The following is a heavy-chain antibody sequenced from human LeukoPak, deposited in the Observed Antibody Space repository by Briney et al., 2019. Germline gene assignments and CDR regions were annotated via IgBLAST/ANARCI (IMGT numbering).Heavy chain of an antibody. D-gene: IGHD3-16*01. CDR1: GFTFSSYE. CDR2: ISSSGSTI. V-gene: IGHV3-48*03. J-gene: IGHJ6*03. Sequence: QTGGSLRLSCAASGFTFSSYEMNWVRQAPGKGLEWVSYISSSGSTIYYADSVKGRFTISRDNAKNSLYLQMNSLRAEDTALYHCARVGVQGLYYYYMDVWGKGTTVTISS. CDR3: ARVGVQGLYYYYMDV.